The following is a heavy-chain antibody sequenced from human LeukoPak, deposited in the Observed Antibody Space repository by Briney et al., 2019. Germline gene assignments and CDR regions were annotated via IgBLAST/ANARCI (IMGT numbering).Heavy chain of an antibody. CDR2: ISGSGGST. J-gene: IGHJ4*02. CDR1: GFTFSSYA. CDR3: AKVPGSGYDLYYFDY. V-gene: IGHV3-23*01. Sequence: GGSLRLSCAASGFTFSSYAMSWVRQAPGKGLEWVSAISGSGGSTYYADSVKGRFTISRDNSKNTLYLQMNSLRAEDTAVYYCAKVPGSGYDLYYFDYWGQGTLVTVSS. D-gene: IGHD5-12*01.